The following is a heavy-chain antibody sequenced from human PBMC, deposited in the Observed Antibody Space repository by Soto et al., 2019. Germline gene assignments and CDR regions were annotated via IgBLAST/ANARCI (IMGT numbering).Heavy chain of an antibody. CDR1: NGSISTYY. V-gene: IGHV4-59*01. CDR2: IYYTGSP. J-gene: IGHJ4*02. D-gene: IGHD5-12*01. CDR3: ARSRSTRQPFDY. Sequence: SETLSLTCTVSNGSISTYYWSWIRQPPGRSLEWIGHIYYTGSPTYNPSLKSRVTISENTSKKTVSLTLISVTAEDTAVYYCARSRSTRQPFDYWGRGTLVTVSS.